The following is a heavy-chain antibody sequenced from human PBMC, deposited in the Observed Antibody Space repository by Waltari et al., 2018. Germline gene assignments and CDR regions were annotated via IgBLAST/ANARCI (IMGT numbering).Heavy chain of an antibody. J-gene: IGHJ4*02. V-gene: IGHV4-34*01. CDR3: ARGRITMVRGVIYFDY. D-gene: IGHD3-10*01. CDR2: INHSGST. Sequence: QVQLQQWGAGLLKPSETLSLTCAVYGGSFSGYYWSWIRQPPGKGLEWSGEINHSGSTNYNPSLKSRVTISVDTSKNQFSLKLSSVTAADTAVYYCARGRITMVRGVIYFDYWGQGTLVTVSS. CDR1: GGSFSGYY.